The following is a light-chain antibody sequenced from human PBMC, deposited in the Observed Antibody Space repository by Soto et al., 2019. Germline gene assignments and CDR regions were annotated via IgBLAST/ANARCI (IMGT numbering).Light chain of an antibody. CDR2: DAS. V-gene: IGKV3-15*01. CDR3: QQYNNGPYT. J-gene: IGKJ2*01. Sequence: EIVLTHSPATLSVSPGERATLSCRARQSVGSNLAWYQQRPGQPPRLLIYDASTRATDIPARFSGGGSGTEFTLIISSLQSEEFACDDCQQYNNGPYTFGQGTQLHIK. CDR1: QSVGSN.